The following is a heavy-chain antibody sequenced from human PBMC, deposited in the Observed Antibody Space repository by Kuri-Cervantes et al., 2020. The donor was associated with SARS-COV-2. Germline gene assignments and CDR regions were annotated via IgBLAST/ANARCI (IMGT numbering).Heavy chain of an antibody. D-gene: IGHD3-3*01. CDR2: IYYSGST. V-gene: IGHV4-30-4*08. J-gene: IGHJ4*02. CDR1: GGSISSGDYY. Sequence: SETLSLTCTVSGGSISSGDYYWSWIRQPPGKGLEWIGYIYYSGSTYYNPSLKSRVTISVDRSKNQFSLKLSSVTAADTAVYYCARVGAYDFWSIDYWGQGALVTVSS. CDR3: ARVGAYDFWSIDY.